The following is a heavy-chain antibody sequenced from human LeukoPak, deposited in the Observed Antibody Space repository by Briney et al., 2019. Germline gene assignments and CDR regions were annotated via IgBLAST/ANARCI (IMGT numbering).Heavy chain of an antibody. CDR2: ILGSGGST. CDR1: GLTFSSSA. D-gene: IGHD1-26*01. V-gene: IGHV3-23*01. Sequence: PGGSLRPSCAASGLTFSSSATSWVRHAPGKGLEWVSGILGSGGSTYYADSVKGRFTISRDISKNTLYLQMNSLRAEDTAVYYCAKGWELLDYWGQGTLVTVSS. CDR3: AKGWELLDY. J-gene: IGHJ4*02.